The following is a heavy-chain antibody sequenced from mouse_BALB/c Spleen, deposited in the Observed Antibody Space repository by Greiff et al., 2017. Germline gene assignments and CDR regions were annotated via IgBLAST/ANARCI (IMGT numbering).Heavy chain of an antibody. CDR2: IDPENGNT. V-gene: IGHV14-1*02. CDR3: ASVYGNYEFAY. CDR1: GFNIKDYY. D-gene: IGHD2-1*01. Sequence: VHLVESGAELVRPGALVKLSCKASGFNIKDYYMHWVKQRPEQGLEWIGWIDPENGNTIYDPKFQGKASITADTSSNTAYLQLSSLTSEDTAVYYCASVYGNYEFAYWGQGTLVTVSA. J-gene: IGHJ3*01.